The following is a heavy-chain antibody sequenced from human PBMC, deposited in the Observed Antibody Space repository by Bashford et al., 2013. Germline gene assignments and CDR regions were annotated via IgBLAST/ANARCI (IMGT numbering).Heavy chain of an antibody. V-gene: IGHV4-4*07. CDR2: IYSSGTT. J-gene: IGHJ6*02. Sequence: SETLSLTCTVSGGSITSYSWSWIRQPAGKGLEWIGRIYSSGTTNYNPSLKSRVTMSVDTSKNQFSLKLNSVTAADTAVYNCAREAPNYYYGVDVWGQGTTVTVSS. CDR1: GGSITSYS. CDR3: AREAPNYYYGVDV.